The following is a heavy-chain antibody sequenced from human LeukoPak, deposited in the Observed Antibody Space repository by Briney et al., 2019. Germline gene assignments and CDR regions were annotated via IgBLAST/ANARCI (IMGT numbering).Heavy chain of an antibody. D-gene: IGHD3-10*01. CDR1: GFTFSSYW. V-gene: IGHV3-7*01. CDR3: ARASYYGSGSYSEY. Sequence: GGSLRLSCAASGFTFSSYWMSWVRQAPGKGLEWVANIKQDGSEKYYVDSVKGRFTISRDNAKNSLYLQMNSLRAEDTAVYYCARASYYGSGSYSEYWGQGTLVTVSS. CDR2: IKQDGSEK. J-gene: IGHJ4*02.